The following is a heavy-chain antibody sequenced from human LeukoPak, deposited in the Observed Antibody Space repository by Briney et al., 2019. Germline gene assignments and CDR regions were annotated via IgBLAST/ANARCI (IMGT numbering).Heavy chain of an antibody. Sequence: GGSLRLSCVASGFTFSNYAMSWVRQAPGKGLEQVSGIYGSDDKTVYGDAVKGRFTISRDNSKNTLYLQMNSLRADDTAVYYCAKTQGYYDAWGQGALVTVSS. V-gene: IGHV3-23*01. CDR1: GFTFSNYA. J-gene: IGHJ5*02. CDR3: AKTQGYYDA. D-gene: IGHD2-15*01. CDR2: IYGSDDKT.